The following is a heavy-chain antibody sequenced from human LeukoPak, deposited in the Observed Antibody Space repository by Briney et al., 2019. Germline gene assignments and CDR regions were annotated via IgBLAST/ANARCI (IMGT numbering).Heavy chain of an antibody. CDR2: IYSGGST. Sequence: GGSLRLSCAASGFTVGSNYMSWVRQAPGKGLEWVSVIYSGGSTYYADSVKGRFTISRGNSKNTLYLQMNSLKTEDTAVYYCATLVGAHGGDAFDIWGQGTMVTVSS. D-gene: IGHD1-26*01. CDR3: ATLVGAHGGDAFDI. J-gene: IGHJ3*02. V-gene: IGHV3-53*01. CDR1: GFTVGSNY.